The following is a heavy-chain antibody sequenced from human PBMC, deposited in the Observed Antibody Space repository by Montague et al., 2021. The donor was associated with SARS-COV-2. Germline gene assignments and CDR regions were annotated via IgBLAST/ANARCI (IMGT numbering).Heavy chain of an antibody. J-gene: IGHJ4*02. CDR3: ARLRMVVGGSYYFDY. CDR2: IYDGGNT. CDR1: GASISGHY. D-gene: IGHD2-15*01. V-gene: IGHV4-59*08. Sequence: SETLSLTCTVSGASISGHYWSWVRQPPGKGLEWIAYIYDGGNTNYNPALESRVTISLDTSEKEFSLKLSSVTAADTAVYYCARLRMVVGGSYYFDYWGQGTLVTVSS.